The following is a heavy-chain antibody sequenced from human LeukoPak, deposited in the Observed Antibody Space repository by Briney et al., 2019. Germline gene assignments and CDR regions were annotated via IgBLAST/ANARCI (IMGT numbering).Heavy chain of an antibody. CDR3: ARDKYYDFWSGYYKEGGYYYGMDV. CDR1: GSSVSSDSYY. CDR2: IYYSGST. J-gene: IGHJ6*02. V-gene: IGHV4-61*01. D-gene: IGHD3-3*01. Sequence: SETLSLTCTVSGSSVSSDSYYWSWIRQPPGKGLEWIGYIYYSGSTNYNLSLKSRVTISVDTSKNQFSLKLSSVTAADTAVYYCARDKYYDFWSGYYKEGGYYYGMDVWGQGTTVTVSS.